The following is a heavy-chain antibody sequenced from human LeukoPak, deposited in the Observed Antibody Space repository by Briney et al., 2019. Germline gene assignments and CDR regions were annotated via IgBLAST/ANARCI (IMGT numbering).Heavy chain of an antibody. V-gene: IGHV1-46*01. CDR2: INPSGGST. Sequence: GASVKVSCKVSGYTLTELSMHWVRQAPGRGLEWMGIINPSGGSTSYAQKFQGRVTMTRDTSTRIVYMELSSLRSEDTAVYYCVRAVFSSSSWPIDYWGQGTLVTVSS. J-gene: IGHJ4*02. CDR3: VRAVFSSSSWPIDY. CDR1: GYTLTELS. D-gene: IGHD6-13*01.